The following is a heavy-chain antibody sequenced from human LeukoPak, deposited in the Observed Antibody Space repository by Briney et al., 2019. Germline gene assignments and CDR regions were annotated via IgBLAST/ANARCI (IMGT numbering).Heavy chain of an antibody. CDR2: INPNSGGT. CDR3: ARHSSGWYPGWFDP. J-gene: IGHJ5*02. CDR1: GYTFTSYA. D-gene: IGHD6-19*01. V-gene: IGHV1-2*02. Sequence: ASVKVSCKASGYTFTSYAMNWVRQAPGQGLEWMGWINPNSGGTNYAQKFQGRVTMTRDTSISTAYMELSRLRSDDTAVYYCARHSSGWYPGWFDPWGQGTLVTVSS.